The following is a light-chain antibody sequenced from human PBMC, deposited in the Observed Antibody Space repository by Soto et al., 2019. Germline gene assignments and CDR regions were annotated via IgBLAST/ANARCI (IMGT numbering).Light chain of an antibody. CDR3: AAWDASLNGYV. CDR2: SHN. J-gene: IGLJ1*01. Sequence: QSVLTQPPSASGTPGQRVTISCSGSSSNIGNNAVNWYQQLPGTAPKLLIYSHNQRPSGVPDRFSGSKSGTSASLAISGLQSEDEADYYCAAWDASLNGYVFGTGTKV. CDR1: SSNIGNNA. V-gene: IGLV1-44*01.